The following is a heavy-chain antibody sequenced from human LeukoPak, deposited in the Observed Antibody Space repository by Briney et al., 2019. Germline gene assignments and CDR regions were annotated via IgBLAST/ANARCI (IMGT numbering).Heavy chain of an antibody. Sequence: PSETLSLTCTVSGDSISSYYWSWIRQPPGKGLEWIGFISHSGSTNYNPSLKSRVTMSVDTSKNQFSVRLTSVTAADTAVYYCARGSSAWPARFDYWGQGTLVTVSS. CDR2: ISHSGST. V-gene: IGHV4-59*01. D-gene: IGHD6-25*01. CDR1: GDSISSYY. CDR3: ARGSSAWPARFDY. J-gene: IGHJ4*02.